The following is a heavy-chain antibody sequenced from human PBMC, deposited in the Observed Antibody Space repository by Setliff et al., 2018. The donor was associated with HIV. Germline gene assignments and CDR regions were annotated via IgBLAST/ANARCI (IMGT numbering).Heavy chain of an antibody. D-gene: IGHD3-22*01. CDR1: GFTFSSYA. J-gene: IGHJ4*02. CDR3: VSSGQSGY. CDR2: ISYGSLYI. V-gene: IGHV3-21*01. Sequence: GGSLRLSCAASGFTFSSYAMTWVRQAPGKGLEWVSSISYGSLYIYQSDSVRGRFTISRDDAKMSLYLQMNSLGAEDTAVYYCVSSGQSGYWGQGTLVTVSS.